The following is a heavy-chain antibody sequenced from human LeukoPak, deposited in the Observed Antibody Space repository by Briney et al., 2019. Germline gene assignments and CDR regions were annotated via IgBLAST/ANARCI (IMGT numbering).Heavy chain of an antibody. V-gene: IGHV1-69*04. J-gene: IGHJ4*02. D-gene: IGHD2-2*01. CDR1: GGTFSSYA. CDR2: IIPIFGIA. Sequence: SVKVSCKASGGTFSSYAISWVRQVPGQGLEWMGRIIPIFGIANYAQKFQGRVTITADKSTSTAYMELSSLRSEDTAVYYCARGVPAAYFDYWGQGTLVTVPS. CDR3: ARGVPAAYFDY.